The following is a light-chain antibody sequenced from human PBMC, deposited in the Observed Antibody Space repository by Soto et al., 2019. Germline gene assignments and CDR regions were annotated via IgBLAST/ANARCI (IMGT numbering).Light chain of an antibody. J-gene: IGKJ1*01. CDR3: QQYKSYSWT. Sequence: DIQMTQSPPTLSASVGDRVTITCRASKSISGWLAWYQQKPGKAPKFLIYDASSSESGVPSTFSGSGSGTDFTLTISSLQPDDFATYYCQQYKSYSWTFGQGTKVDI. CDR2: DAS. V-gene: IGKV1-5*01. CDR1: KSISGW.